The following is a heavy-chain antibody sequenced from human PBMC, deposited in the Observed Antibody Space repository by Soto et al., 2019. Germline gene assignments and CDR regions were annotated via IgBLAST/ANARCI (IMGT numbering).Heavy chain of an antibody. J-gene: IGHJ6*02. CDR2: ISSSSSTI. V-gene: IGHV3-48*01. Sequence: EVQLVESGGGLVQPGGSLRLSCAASGFTFSSYSMNWVRQAPGKGLAWVSYISSSSSTIYYADSVKGRFTISRDNAKKSLYLQMNRLRAEDTDVYYCAPSLDVWGQGTTVTVSS. CDR1: GFTFSSYS. CDR3: APSLDV.